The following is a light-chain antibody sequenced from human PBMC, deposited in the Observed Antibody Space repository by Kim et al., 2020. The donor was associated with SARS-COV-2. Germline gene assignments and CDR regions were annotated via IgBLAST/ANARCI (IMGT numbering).Light chain of an antibody. Sequence: GQRVTISCSGGDSNIGTNTVKWYQQIPGTAPKLLIYSNDHRPSGDPDRFSGSKSGTSASLAISGLQSGNEADYYCSAWDDSLNANFFGTGTKVTVL. CDR3: SAWDDSLNANF. V-gene: IGLV1-44*01. CDR2: SND. J-gene: IGLJ1*01. CDR1: DSNIGTNT.